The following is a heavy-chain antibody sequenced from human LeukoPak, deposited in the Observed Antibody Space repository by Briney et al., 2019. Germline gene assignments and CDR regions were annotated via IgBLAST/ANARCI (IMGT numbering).Heavy chain of an antibody. CDR3: ARINGRIFYGGLDV. V-gene: IGHV3-64*01. J-gene: IGHJ6*02. D-gene: IGHD2-8*01. CDR2: IVSNGGST. CDR1: GFTFSSYS. Sequence: PGGSLRLSCAASGFTFSSYSMHWVRQAPGKGLEYVSAIVSNGGSTYYANSVKGRFTISRDNSKNTLYLQMGSLRAEDMGVYYCARINGRIFYGGLDVWGQGTTVTVSS.